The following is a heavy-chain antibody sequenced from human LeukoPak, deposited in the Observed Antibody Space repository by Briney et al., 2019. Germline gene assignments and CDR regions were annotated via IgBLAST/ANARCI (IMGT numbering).Heavy chain of an antibody. D-gene: IGHD3-22*01. J-gene: IGHJ4*02. CDR3: AREEANTRIHFDY. V-gene: IGHV1-2*02. CDR2: INPNSGYT. CDR1: GYTFTGYY. Sequence: SVKVSCKASGYTFTGYYIHWVRQAPGQGLEWMGYINPNSGYTNYAQKFQDRVTVTRDTSISTTYMELSRLRSDDTAVYYCAREEANTRIHFDYWGQGTLVTVSS.